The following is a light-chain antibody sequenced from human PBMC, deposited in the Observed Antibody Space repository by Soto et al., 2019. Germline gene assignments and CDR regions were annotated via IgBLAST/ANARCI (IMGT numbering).Light chain of an antibody. J-gene: IGKJ5*01. CDR2: DVS. CDR3: QQSNNHPIS. V-gene: IGKV1-12*01. Sequence: DIQMTQSPSSLSASVGDRVTITCRASQYISSWLAWFQQKPGMAPKLVIYDVSSLQSGVPSRFSGSGSGTEFTLTISSLQPEDFATYYCQQSNNHPISFGQGTRLEIK. CDR1: QYISSW.